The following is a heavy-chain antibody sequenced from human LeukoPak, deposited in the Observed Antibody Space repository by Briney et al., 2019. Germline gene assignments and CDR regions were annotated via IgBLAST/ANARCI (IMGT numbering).Heavy chain of an antibody. CDR1: GYTFTGYS. CDR2: INPNSGDT. V-gene: IGHV1-2*02. CDR3: ARGYVWIEMGLGY. D-gene: IGHD3/OR15-3a*01. Sequence: ASVKVSCKASGYTFTGYSIYWVRQAPGQGLECMGGINPNSGDTNFAQKFQGRVTMTRDTSISTAYMELSGLRSDDTAIYYCARGYVWIEMGLGYWGQGTLVTVSS. J-gene: IGHJ4*02.